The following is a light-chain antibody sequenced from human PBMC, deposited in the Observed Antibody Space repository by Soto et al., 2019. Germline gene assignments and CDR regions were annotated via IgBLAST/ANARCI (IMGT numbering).Light chain of an antibody. CDR2: GAS. CDR3: QRYGSSSFS. V-gene: IGKV3-20*01. CDR1: QSVSSTY. Sequence: EIVLTQSPGTLSLSPGERATLFCRASQSVSSTYLAWYQQRPGQAPRLLIFGASNRATGIPARFRGSGSGTDFTLTISRLEPGAFAVYYCQRYGSSSFSFGGGTRVEI. J-gene: IGKJ4*02.